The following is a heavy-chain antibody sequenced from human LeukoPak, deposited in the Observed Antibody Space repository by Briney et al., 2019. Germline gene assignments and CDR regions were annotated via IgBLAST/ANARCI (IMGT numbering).Heavy chain of an antibody. Sequence: SETLSLTCTVSGGSISSYYWSWIRQPAGKRLEWIGRIYTSGSTNYNPSLKSRVTMSVDTSKNQFSLKLSPVTAADTAVYYCARRRTHYYGSGSRFDYWGQGTLVTVSS. D-gene: IGHD3-10*01. V-gene: IGHV4-4*07. J-gene: IGHJ4*02. CDR1: GGSISSYY. CDR2: IYTSGST. CDR3: ARRRTHYYGSGSRFDY.